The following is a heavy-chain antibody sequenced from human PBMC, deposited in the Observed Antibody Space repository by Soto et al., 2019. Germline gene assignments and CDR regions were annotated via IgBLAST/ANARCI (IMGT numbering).Heavy chain of an antibody. V-gene: IGHV1-69*08. CDR1: GDTFSSYT. Sequence: QVQLVQSGAEVKKPGSSVRVSCRASGDTFSSYTVNWLRQAPGQGLEWMGRIIPVLGTTDYAQKFKGRVTITTDKSRKTADMELSSLRSEDTAVYYCARRRYCGYDCYHKHYNGMDVWCRGTTVTVAS. CDR2: IIPVLGTT. D-gene: IGHD2-21*02. CDR3: ARRRYCGYDCYHKHYNGMDV. J-gene: IGHJ6*02.